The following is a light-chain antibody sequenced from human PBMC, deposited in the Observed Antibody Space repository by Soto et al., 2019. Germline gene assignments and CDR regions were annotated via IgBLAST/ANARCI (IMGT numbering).Light chain of an antibody. Sequence: QAVVTQPASVSGSPGQSITISCTGTSSDVGYYNYVSWFQQHPGIAPKLMISEVSDRPSGVSNRFSGSKSGNTASLTISGLQAEDEADYYCTSYTTTTTPVVFGGGTKVTVL. J-gene: IGLJ2*01. V-gene: IGLV2-14*01. CDR1: SSDVGYYNY. CDR3: TSYTTTTTPVV. CDR2: EVS.